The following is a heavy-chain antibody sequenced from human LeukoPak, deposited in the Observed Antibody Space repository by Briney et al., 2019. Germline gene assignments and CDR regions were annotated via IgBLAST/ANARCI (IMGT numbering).Heavy chain of an antibody. J-gene: IGHJ4*02. CDR1: GGSLSGYS. V-gene: IGHV4-34*01. CDR3: AREVLSSSGFNY. Sequence: SETLSLTCAVYGGSLSGYSWSWIRQPPGKGLEWIGKINQSGSTNYNPSLKSRVTISVDTSRNQFSLRLSSVTTADTAVYYCAREVLSSSGFNYWGQGTLVTVSS. D-gene: IGHD6-19*01. CDR2: INQSGST.